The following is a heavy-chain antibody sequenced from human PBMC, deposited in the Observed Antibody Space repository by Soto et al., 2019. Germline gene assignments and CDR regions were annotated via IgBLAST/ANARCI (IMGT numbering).Heavy chain of an antibody. CDR2: INPNSGVT. V-gene: IGHV1-2*04. CDR3: ARGGWFTSSLYFDF. D-gene: IGHD2-15*01. Sequence: ASVKVSCKASGYTFADYYVHWVRQAPGQGLEWMGWINPNSGVTNYAQKFQGWVTMTRDTSISTAYLEMSSLKSDDTAVYYCARGGWFTSSLYFDFWGQGALVTVSS. CDR1: GYTFADYY. J-gene: IGHJ4*02.